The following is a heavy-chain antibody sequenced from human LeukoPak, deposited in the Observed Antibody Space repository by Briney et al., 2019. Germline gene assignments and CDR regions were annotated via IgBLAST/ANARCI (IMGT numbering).Heavy chain of an antibody. CDR2: IYSGGSDT. CDR3: ARPAHGDYAYDY. J-gene: IGHJ4*02. CDR1: GYSFTNFC. Sequence: GGSLKTPLQGLGYSFTNFCIGWVPPIPGKGLGWIVIIYSGGSDTRYSPSFQGQVTISADQSISTAYQQWSSLKASDTAMYYCARPAHGDYAYDYGGQGTLVTVPS. D-gene: IGHD4-17*01. V-gene: IGHV5-51*01.